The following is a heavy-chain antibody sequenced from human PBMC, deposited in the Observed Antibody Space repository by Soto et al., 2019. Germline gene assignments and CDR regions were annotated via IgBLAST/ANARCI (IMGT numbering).Heavy chain of an antibody. CDR1: GFTFTSSA. J-gene: IGHJ6*02. CDR3: AADRYSGTNYYYYGMDV. Sequence: ASVKVSCKASGFTFTSSAVQWVRQARGQRLEWIGWIVVGSGNTNYAQKFQERVTITRDMSTSTAYMELSSLRSEDTAVYYCAADRYSGTNYYYYGMDVWGQGTTVTVSS. V-gene: IGHV1-58*01. CDR2: IVVGSGNT. D-gene: IGHD5-12*01.